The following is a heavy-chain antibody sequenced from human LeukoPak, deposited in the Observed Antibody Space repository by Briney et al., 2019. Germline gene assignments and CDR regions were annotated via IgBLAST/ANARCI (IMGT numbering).Heavy chain of an antibody. V-gene: IGHV1-2*06. CDR2: INPNSGGT. J-gene: IGHJ4*02. CDR3: ARGGPEGSGYSYGSHDY. D-gene: IGHD5-18*01. Sequence: ASVKVSCKASGYSFTGYLIHWVRQAPGQGLEWMGRINPNSGGTNYAQKFQGRVTMTRDTSISTAYMELSRLRSDDTAVYYCARGGPEGSGYSYGSHDYWGQGTLVTVSS. CDR1: GYSFTGYL.